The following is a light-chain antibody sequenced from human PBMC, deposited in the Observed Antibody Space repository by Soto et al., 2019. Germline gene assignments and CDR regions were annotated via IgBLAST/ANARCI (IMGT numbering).Light chain of an antibody. CDR3: QQYGNSPWT. V-gene: IGKV3-20*01. Sequence: ESVLTQSPGTLSLSPGERATLSCRASQSVSSSYLTWYQQKPGQAPRLLIYGTSTRATGIPDRFSGRGSGTDFTLTISRLEPEDFAVYYCQQYGNSPWTFGQGTKVEIK. CDR2: GTS. J-gene: IGKJ1*01. CDR1: QSVSSSY.